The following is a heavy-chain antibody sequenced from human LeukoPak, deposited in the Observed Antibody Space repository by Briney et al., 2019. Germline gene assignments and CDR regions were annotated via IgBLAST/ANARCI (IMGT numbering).Heavy chain of an antibody. Sequence: SETLSLTCTVSGGSISSYYWSWIRQPPGKGLEWIGYIYYSGSTNYNPSLKRQVTISVDTSKNQFSLKLSSVTAADTAVYYCARTITICGVVRRTNWFDPWGQGTLVTVSS. CDR3: ARTITICGVVRRTNWFDP. J-gene: IGHJ5*02. D-gene: IGHD3-3*01. V-gene: IGHV4-59*01. CDR1: GGSISSYY. CDR2: IYYSGST.